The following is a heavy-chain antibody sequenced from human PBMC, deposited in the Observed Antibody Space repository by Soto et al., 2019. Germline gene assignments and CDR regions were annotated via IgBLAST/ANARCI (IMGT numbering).Heavy chain of an antibody. V-gene: IGHV4-30-4*01. Sequence: QVQLQESGPGLVKPSQTLSLTCTVSGGSISSGDYSWSWFRQPPGKGREWIGYIYYSGSTYYNPSLKRRVTISVDTSKNQFALKLSSVTAADTAVYYCARDKGSTVGGMDVWGQGTTVTVSS. CDR1: GGSISSGDYS. J-gene: IGHJ6*02. CDR3: ARDKGSTVGGMDV. CDR2: IYYSGST. D-gene: IGHD1-26*01.